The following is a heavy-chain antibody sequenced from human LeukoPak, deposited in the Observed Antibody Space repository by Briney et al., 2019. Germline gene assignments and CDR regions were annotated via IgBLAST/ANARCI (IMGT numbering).Heavy chain of an antibody. CDR1: GFTFSSYW. Sequence: GGSLRLSCAASGFTFSSYWMSWVRQAPGKGLEWVANIKQDGSEKYYVDSVKGRFTISRDDAKNSLYLQMNSLRDDDTAVYYCARQTCSGGSCYSPFYYYYYSMDVWGQGTTVTVSS. D-gene: IGHD2-15*01. V-gene: IGHV3-7*01. J-gene: IGHJ6*02. CDR2: IKQDGSEK. CDR3: ARQTCSGGSCYSPFYYYYYSMDV.